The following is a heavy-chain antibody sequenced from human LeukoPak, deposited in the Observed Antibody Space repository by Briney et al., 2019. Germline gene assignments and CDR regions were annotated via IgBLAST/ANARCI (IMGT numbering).Heavy chain of an antibody. CDR3: ARVGGLRFLEWYFDY. Sequence: GGSLRLSCAASGFTFSSYAMHWVRQAPGKGLEWVAVISYDGSNKYYADSVKGRFTISRDNSKNTLYLQMNSLRAEDTAVYYCARVGGLRFLEWYFDYWGQGTLVTVSS. D-gene: IGHD3-3*01. V-gene: IGHV3-30-3*01. J-gene: IGHJ4*02. CDR2: ISYDGSNK. CDR1: GFTFSSYA.